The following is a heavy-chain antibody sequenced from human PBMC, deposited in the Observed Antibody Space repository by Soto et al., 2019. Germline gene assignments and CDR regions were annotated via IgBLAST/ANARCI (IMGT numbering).Heavy chain of an antibody. D-gene: IGHD3-10*01. CDR3: ATSYGSGYRAFDY. Sequence: QVQLVQSGAEVKRPGSSVKVSCKASGDTFSFYSINWVRQAPGLGLEWMGRVNPILSMSNYAQRFQCRVTMTADKSTSTAYMELSGLRSEDTAMYYCATSYGSGYRAFDYWGQGALVTVSS. CDR2: VNPILSMS. CDR1: GDTFSFYS. V-gene: IGHV1-69*04. J-gene: IGHJ4*02.